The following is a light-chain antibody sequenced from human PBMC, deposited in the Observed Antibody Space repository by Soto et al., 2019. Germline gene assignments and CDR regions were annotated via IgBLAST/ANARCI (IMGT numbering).Light chain of an antibody. CDR3: AAWDDSLSARYV. CDR2: SNN. Sequence: QSVLTQPPSASGTPGQRVTISCSGSSSNIGSNYVYWYQQLPGTAPKLLIYSNNQRPSGVPDRFSGSKSGTSASLAISGLRSEDEADYYCAAWDDSLSARYVFGTGTKLTVL. V-gene: IGLV1-47*02. CDR1: SSNIGSNY. J-gene: IGLJ1*01.